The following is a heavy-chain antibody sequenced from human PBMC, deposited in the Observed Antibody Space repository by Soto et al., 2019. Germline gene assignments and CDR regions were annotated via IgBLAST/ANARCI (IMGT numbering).Heavy chain of an antibody. CDR2: IYYSGST. Sequence: QVQLQESGPGLVKPSETLSLTCTVSGGSISSYYWSWIRQPPGKGLEWIGYIYYSGSTNYNPSLKSRVTISVDTSKNQFSLKLSSVTAADTAVYYCARERTWGIGYYYGMDVWGQGTTVTVSS. CDR3: ARERTWGIGYYYGMDV. J-gene: IGHJ6*02. D-gene: IGHD6-13*01. CDR1: GGSISSYY. V-gene: IGHV4-59*01.